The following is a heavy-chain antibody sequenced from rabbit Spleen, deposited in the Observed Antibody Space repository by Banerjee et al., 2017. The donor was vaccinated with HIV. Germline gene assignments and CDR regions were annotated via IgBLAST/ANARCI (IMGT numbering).Heavy chain of an antibody. Sequence: QSLEESGGDLVKPGASLTLTCTASGFSFSPNYYMCWVRQAPGKGLEWISCIAGSSSGFTYSATWAKGRFTISKTSSTSVTLQMTSLTVADTATYFCARVSETSGWGEDLWGQGTLVTVS. V-gene: IGHV1S40*01. D-gene: IGHD4-1*01. CDR2: IAGSSSGFT. CDR1: GFSFSPNYY. J-gene: IGHJ4*01. CDR3: ARVSETSGWGEDL.